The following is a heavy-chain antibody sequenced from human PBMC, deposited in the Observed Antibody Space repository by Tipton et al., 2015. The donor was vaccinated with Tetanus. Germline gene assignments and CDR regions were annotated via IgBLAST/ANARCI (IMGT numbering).Heavy chain of an antibody. J-gene: IGHJ5*02. V-gene: IGHV4-31*11. CDR3: ARGGDNRTFQRPTGRRCDP. D-gene: IGHD1-1*01. Sequence: TLSLTCAISGGSINSGAYCWSWIRQHPGKGLESIGCITSGGRTFYNPTLTSRVSISVDRSKHQFSLKLTSVAAADMAIYYCARGGDNRTFQRPTGRRCDPWGHRTLVTVSS. CDR1: GGSINSGAYC. CDR2: ITSGGRT.